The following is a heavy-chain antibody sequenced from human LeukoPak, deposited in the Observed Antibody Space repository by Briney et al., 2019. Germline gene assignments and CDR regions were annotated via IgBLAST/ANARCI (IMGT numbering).Heavy chain of an antibody. Sequence: GGSLRLSCAASGFTFSSSDMNWVRQAPGKGLEWVSYITSSSSTICYADSVKGRFTISRDNAKNSLYLQMNSLRDEDTAVYYCARAAMVRGVDYFDYWGQGTLVTVSS. CDR1: GFTFSSSD. D-gene: IGHD3-10*01. CDR3: ARAAMVRGVDYFDY. V-gene: IGHV3-48*02. J-gene: IGHJ4*02. CDR2: ITSSSSTI.